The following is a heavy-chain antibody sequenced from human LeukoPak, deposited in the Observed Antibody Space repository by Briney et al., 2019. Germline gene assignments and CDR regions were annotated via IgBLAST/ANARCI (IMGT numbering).Heavy chain of an antibody. D-gene: IGHD2-2*01. CDR3: ARDSVPSYGMDV. V-gene: IGHV1-2*02. CDR1: GYTFTGYY. Sequence: ASVKVSCKASGYTFTGYYMHWVRQAPGQGLEWMGWINPNSGGTNYAQKFQGRVTMTRDTSISTAYMELSRLRSDDTAVYYCARDSVPSYGMDVWGQGTLVTVSS. J-gene: IGHJ6*02. CDR2: INPNSGGT.